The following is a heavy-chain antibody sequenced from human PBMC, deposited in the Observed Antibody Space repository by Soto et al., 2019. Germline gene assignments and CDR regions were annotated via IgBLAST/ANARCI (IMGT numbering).Heavy chain of an antibody. CDR1: GYTFTSSD. J-gene: IGHJ6*02. V-gene: IGHV1-24*01. CDR3: ASSRYCISTSCHPSLIRYHYYGMDV. CDR2: FGPEDGET. Sequence: GASVKVSCKASGYTFTSSDINWVRQAPGKGLEWMGGFGPEDGETIYAQKFQGRVTMTEDTSTDTAYMELSSLRAEDTAVYYCASSRYCISTSCHPSLIRYHYYGMDVWCQTTTVTVS. D-gene: IGHD2-2*01.